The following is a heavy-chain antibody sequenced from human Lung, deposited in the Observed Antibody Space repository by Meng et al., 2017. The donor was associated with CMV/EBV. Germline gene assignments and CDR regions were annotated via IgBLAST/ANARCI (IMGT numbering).Heavy chain of an antibody. CDR1: GGSVSSRSYY. D-gene: IGHD1-14*01. J-gene: IGHJ4*02. V-gene: IGHV4-39*01. CDR3: ARHHHSPTFDY. CDR2: VVYSGTT. Sequence: PGLGTPSDTPSSTCTVSGGSVSSRSYYWAWIRQPPGEGLEWIGSVVYSGTTYYTSSLKSRVSISVDTSKNQFSLKLSSVTAADTAVYYCARHHHSPTFDYWGQGTLVTVSS.